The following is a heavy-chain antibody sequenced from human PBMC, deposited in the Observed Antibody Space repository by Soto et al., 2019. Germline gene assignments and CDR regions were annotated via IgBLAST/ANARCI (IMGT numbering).Heavy chain of an antibody. CDR1: GGSISSYY. CDR2: IYYSGST. V-gene: IGHV4-59*01. D-gene: IGHD6-13*01. CDR3: ARGGSSWYKDAFDI. J-gene: IGHJ3*02. Sequence: SETLSLTCTVSGGSISSYYWSWIRQPPGKGLEWIGYIYYSGSTNYNPSLKSRVTISVDTSKNQFSLKLCSVTAADTAVYYCARGGSSWYKDAFDIWGQGTMVTVSS.